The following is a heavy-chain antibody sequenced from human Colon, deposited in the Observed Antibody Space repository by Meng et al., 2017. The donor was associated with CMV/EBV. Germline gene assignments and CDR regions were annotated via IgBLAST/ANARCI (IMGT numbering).Heavy chain of an antibody. D-gene: IGHD6-6*01. Sequence: GESLKISCAASGFTFDDYGMSWVRQAPGKGLEWVANINQDGSEKYYVDSVKGRFTISRDNAKNSLYLQMNSLRAEDTAVYYCARWYSRSSGWFDPWGQGTLVTVSS. J-gene: IGHJ5*02. CDR3: ARWYSRSSGWFDP. V-gene: IGHV3-7*01. CDR1: GFTFDDYG. CDR2: INQDGSEK.